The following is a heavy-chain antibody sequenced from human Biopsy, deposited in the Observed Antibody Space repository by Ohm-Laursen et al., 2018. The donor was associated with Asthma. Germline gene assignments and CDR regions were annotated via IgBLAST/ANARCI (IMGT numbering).Heavy chain of an antibody. D-gene: IGHD1-26*01. J-gene: IGHJ4*02. Sequence: SSVKVSCKAHGDILSSFGIKWVRKAPGQGLEWMGGVIPIYGTTHTAQKFQGRVTITADESTSTAYMELTSLRKEDTAVYYCARAGALIVGATMGYWGQGTLVTVSS. CDR3: ARAGALIVGATMGY. CDR1: GDILSSFG. CDR2: VIPIYGTT. V-gene: IGHV1-69*01.